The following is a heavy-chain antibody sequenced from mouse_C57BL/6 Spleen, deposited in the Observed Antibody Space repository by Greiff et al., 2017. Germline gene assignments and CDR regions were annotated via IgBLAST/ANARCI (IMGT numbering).Heavy chain of an antibody. Sequence: EVQLVESGGGLVKPGGSLKLSCAASGFTFSDYGMHWVRQAPEKGLEWVAYISSGSSTIYYADTVKGRFTISRADAKNTLFLQMTSLRSEDTAMYYCARPQLGSAWFAYWGQGTLVTVSA. J-gene: IGHJ3*01. V-gene: IGHV5-17*01. CDR3: ARPQLGSAWFAY. CDR2: ISSGSSTI. CDR1: GFTFSDYG.